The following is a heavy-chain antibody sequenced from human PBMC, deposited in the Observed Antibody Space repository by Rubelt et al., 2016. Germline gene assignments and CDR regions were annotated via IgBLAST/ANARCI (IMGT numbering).Heavy chain of an antibody. J-gene: IGHJ5*01. V-gene: IGHV3-33*08. Sequence: VQLLESGGGLVQPGGSLRLSCAASGFTFSSYAMSWVRQAPGKGLEWVAIIWYDGGNKYYADSVKGRFTISRDNSKNTLYLQMKSLRFEETGVYYCARDRVAVRGCFDSWGQGTLVTVSS. CDR3: ARDRVAVRGCFDS. CDR1: GFTFSSYA. CDR2: IWYDGGNK. D-gene: IGHD6-6*01.